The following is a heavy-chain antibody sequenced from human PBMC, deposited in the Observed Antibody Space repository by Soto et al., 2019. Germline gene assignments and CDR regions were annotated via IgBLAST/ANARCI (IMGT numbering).Heavy chain of an antibody. Sequence: QVQLVESGGGLVKPGGSLRLSCTASGFTFSDYYMSWIRQAPGKGLEWVSYIVIGSDYTNYADSVKGRFTISRYNAKNSLYLEMNSRRAEDTAVYYCARLRASAWYLGGYLDYWGQGTLVTVSS. CDR2: IVIGSDYT. CDR3: ARLRASAWYLGGYLDY. J-gene: IGHJ4*02. CDR1: GFTFSDYY. D-gene: IGHD6-13*01. V-gene: IGHV3-11*06.